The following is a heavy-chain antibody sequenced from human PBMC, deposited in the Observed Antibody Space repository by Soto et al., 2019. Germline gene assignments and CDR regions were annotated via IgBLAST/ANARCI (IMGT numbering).Heavy chain of an antibody. CDR2: INPNSGGT. D-gene: IGHD2-15*01. V-gene: IGHV1-2*04. CDR3: ARDLDGYCSGGSCYGLGY. J-gene: IGHJ4*02. Sequence: QVQLVQSGAEVKKPGASVKVSCKASGYTFTGYYMHWVRQAPGQGLEWMGWINPNSGGTNYAQKFQGWVTMTRDTSISTAYMELSRLRSDDTAVYYCARDLDGYCSGGSCYGLGYWGQGTLVTVSS. CDR1: GYTFTGYY.